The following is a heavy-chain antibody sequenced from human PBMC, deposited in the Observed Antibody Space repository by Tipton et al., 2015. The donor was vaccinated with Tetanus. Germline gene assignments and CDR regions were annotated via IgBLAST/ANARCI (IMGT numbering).Heavy chain of an antibody. CDR1: GFTFSNYG. CDR2: MSKDGGFK. D-gene: IGHD7-27*01. Sequence: SLRLSCAASGFTFSNYGMHWVRQAPGKGLEWVAVMSKDGGFKHYVDSAKGRFTISRDNAKNTLYLQMNSLRAEDTAVYYCARLGRNSLGAFDVWGQGTLVSVSS. CDR3: ARLGRNSLGAFDV. J-gene: IGHJ3*01. V-gene: IGHV3-30*03.